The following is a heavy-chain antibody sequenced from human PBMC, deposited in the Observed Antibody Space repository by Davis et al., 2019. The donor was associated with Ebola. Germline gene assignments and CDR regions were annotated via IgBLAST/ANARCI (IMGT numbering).Heavy chain of an antibody. CDR1: GYTFTSYG. CDR2: ISAYNGNT. Sequence: ASVKVSCKASGYTFTSYGIGWVRQAPGQGLEWMGWISAYNGNTNYAQKPQGRVTMTTDTSTSTAYMELRSLGSDDTAVYYCARYDYGDYVYYYYGMDVWGQGTTVTVSS. V-gene: IGHV1-18*01. CDR3: ARYDYGDYVYYYYGMDV. J-gene: IGHJ6*02. D-gene: IGHD4-17*01.